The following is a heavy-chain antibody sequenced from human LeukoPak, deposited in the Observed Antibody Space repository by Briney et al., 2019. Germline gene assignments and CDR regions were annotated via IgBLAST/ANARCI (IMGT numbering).Heavy chain of an antibody. CDR3: ARAISSGYYYYYMDV. Sequence: ASVKVSCKASGYTFTSYGISWVRQAPGQGREWTGWISAYNGNTNYAQKLQGRVTMTTDTSTSTAYMELRSLRSDDTAVYYCARAISSGYYYYYMDVWGKGTTVTVSS. V-gene: IGHV1-18*01. J-gene: IGHJ6*03. CDR1: GYTFTSYG. D-gene: IGHD3-22*01. CDR2: ISAYNGNT.